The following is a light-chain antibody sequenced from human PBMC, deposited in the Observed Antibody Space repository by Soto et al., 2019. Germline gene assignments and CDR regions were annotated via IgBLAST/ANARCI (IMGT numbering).Light chain of an antibody. J-gene: IGKJ1*01. Sequence: EIVLTQSPGTLSLSPGERATLSCRTSQSISSNYLAWYQQKPGQAPRLLMYAASSRASGIPDRFSGSGSGTDFTLTVSRLEPEDFAVYYCQHYGDSSWTFGQGSRVEIK. CDR1: QSISSNY. CDR2: AAS. V-gene: IGKV3-20*01. CDR3: QHYGDSSWT.